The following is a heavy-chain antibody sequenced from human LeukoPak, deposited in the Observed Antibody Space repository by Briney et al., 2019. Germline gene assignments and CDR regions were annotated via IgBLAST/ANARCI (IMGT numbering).Heavy chain of an antibody. CDR3: ARDTHSYSSSWYFDY. CDR1: GGSISSYY. V-gene: IGHV4-4*07. J-gene: IGHJ4*02. Sequence: SETLSLTCTVSGGSISSYYWSWIRQPAGKGLEWIGRIYTSGSTNYNPSLKSRVTMSVDTSKNQFSLKLSSVTAADTAVYYCARDTHSYSSSWYFDYWGQGTLVTVSS. CDR2: IYTSGST. D-gene: IGHD6-13*01.